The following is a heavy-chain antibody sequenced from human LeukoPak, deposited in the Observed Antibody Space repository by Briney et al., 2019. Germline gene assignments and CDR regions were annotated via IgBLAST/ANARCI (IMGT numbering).Heavy chain of an antibody. D-gene: IGHD4-17*01. CDR2: INWNGGST. CDR3: ARAGGDGDYDPLDYYYMDV. V-gene: IGHV3-20*04. Sequence: GGSLRLSCAASGFTFDDYGMSWVRQAPGKGLEGVSGINWNGGSTGYADSEKGRFTISRDNAKNSLYLQMNSLRAEDTALYYCARAGGDGDYDPLDYYYMDVWGKGTTVTVSS. J-gene: IGHJ6*03. CDR1: GFTFDDYG.